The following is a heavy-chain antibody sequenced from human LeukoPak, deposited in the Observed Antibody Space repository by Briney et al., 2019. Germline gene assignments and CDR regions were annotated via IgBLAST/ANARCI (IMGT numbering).Heavy chain of an antibody. CDR1: DGSISSHY. Sequence: MPSETLSLTCTVSDGSISSHYWSWIRQPPGKGLEWIGYIYYSGSTNYNPSLKSRVTISVDTSKNQFSLKLSSVTAADTAVYYCAREISGYDYGAFDIWGQGTMVTVSS. D-gene: IGHD5-12*01. CDR3: AREISGYDYGAFDI. V-gene: IGHV4-59*11. J-gene: IGHJ3*02. CDR2: IYYSGST.